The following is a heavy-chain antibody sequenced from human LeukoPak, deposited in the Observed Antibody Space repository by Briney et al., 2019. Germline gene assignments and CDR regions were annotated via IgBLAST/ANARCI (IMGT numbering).Heavy chain of an antibody. Sequence: GGSLRLSCTASGFTFGDYAMSWVRQAPGKGLEWVGFIRSKAYGGTTEYAASVKGRLTISRDDSKSIAYLQMNSLKTVDTAVYYCTRDQGVGATRRYYGMDVWGQGTTVTVSS. J-gene: IGHJ6*02. V-gene: IGHV3-49*04. CDR2: IRSKAYGGTT. CDR3: TRDQGVGATRRYYGMDV. D-gene: IGHD1-26*01. CDR1: GFTFGDYA.